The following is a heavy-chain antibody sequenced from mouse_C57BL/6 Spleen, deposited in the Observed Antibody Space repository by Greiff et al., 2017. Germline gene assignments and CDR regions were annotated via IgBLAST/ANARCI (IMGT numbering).Heavy chain of an antibody. CDR1: GYSFTGYF. V-gene: IGHV1-20*01. J-gene: IGHJ2*01. Sequence: EVKLVESGPELVKPGDSVKISCKASGYSFTGYFMNWVMQSHGKSLEWIGRINPYNGDTFYNQKFKGKATLTVDKSSSTAHMELRSLTSEDSAVYYCARDKSNYYPYYFDYWGQGTTLTVSS. D-gene: IGHD2-5*01. CDR3: ARDKSNYYPYYFDY. CDR2: INPYNGDT.